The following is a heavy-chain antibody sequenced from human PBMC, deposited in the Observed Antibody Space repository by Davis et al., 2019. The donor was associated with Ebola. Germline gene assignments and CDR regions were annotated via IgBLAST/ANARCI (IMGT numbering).Heavy chain of an antibody. CDR3: ARGHYYDSSGYAEIDY. J-gene: IGHJ4*02. CDR2: INHSGST. CDR1: GGSFSGSY. V-gene: IGHV4-34*01. D-gene: IGHD3-22*01. Sequence: PSETLSLTCAVYGGSFSGSYWSWIRQPPGKGLEWIGEINHSGSTNYNPSLKSRVTISVDTSKNQFSLKLSSVTAADTAVYYCARGHYYDSSGYAEIDYWGQGTLVTVSS.